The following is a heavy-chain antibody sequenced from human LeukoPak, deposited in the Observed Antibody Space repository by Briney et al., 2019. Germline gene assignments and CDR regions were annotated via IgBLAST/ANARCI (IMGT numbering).Heavy chain of an antibody. J-gene: IGHJ6*03. D-gene: IGHD6-19*01. CDR2: ISWNSGSI. V-gene: IGHV3-9*01. Sequence: GGSLRLSCAASGFTFDDYAVHWVRQAPGKGLEWVSGISWNSGSIGYADSVKGRFTISRDNAKNSLYLQMNSLRAEDTALYYCAKGTSSGWYFYYYMDVWGKGTTVTISS. CDR1: GFTFDDYA. CDR3: AKGTSSGWYFYYYMDV.